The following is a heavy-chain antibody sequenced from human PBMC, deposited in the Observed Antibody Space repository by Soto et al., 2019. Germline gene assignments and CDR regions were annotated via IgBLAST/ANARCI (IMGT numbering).Heavy chain of an antibody. V-gene: IGHV1-69*12. D-gene: IGHD5-18*01. J-gene: IGHJ4*02. CDR2: LLPMFGTA. CDR3: ASGIQLWLRRINNGYSG. Sequence: QVQLVQSGAEVKKPESSVKVSCKAPGGTFSNYAISWVRQAPGQGLEWMGGLLPMFGTANYAQRFQDRVTITADESTNTGHMELSSLRSEDTAVYFCASGIQLWLRRINNGYSGWGQGTLVTVSS. CDR1: GGTFSNYA.